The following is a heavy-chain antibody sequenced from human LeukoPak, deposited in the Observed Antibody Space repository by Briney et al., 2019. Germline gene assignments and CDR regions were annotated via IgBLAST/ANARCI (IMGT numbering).Heavy chain of an antibody. CDR2: IRYDGSNK. Sequence: GGSLRLSCAASGFTFSSYGMHWVRQAPGKGLEWVAFIRYDGSNKYYADSVKGRFTISRDNSKNTLYLRMNSLRAEDTAVYYCANSEIQQIDYWGQGTLVTVSS. J-gene: IGHJ4*02. V-gene: IGHV3-30*02. D-gene: IGHD1-14*01. CDR3: ANSEIQQIDY. CDR1: GFTFSSYG.